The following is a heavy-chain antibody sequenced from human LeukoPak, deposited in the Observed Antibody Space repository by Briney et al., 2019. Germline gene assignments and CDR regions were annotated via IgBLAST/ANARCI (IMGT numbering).Heavy chain of an antibody. J-gene: IGHJ5*02. D-gene: IGHD4-11*01. CDR1: GYTFTSYG. Sequence: ASVKVSCKASGYTFTSYGISWVRQAPGQGLEWMGWISAYNGNTNYAQKLQGRVTMTTDASTSTAYMELRSLRSDDTAVYYCARDVTTVNVNWFDPWGQGTLVTVSS. V-gene: IGHV1-18*01. CDR2: ISAYNGNT. CDR3: ARDVTTVNVNWFDP.